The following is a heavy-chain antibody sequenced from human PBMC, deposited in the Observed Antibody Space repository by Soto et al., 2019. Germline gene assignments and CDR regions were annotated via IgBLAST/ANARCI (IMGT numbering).Heavy chain of an antibody. V-gene: IGHV1-46*01. J-gene: IGHJ6*02. CDR2: INPSGGST. D-gene: IGHD2-8*01. CDR1: GYTFTSYY. CDR3: ATLTNGVARAKSYYYGMDV. Sequence: ASVKVSCKASGYTFTSYYMHWVRQAPGQGLEWMGIINPSGGSTSYAQKFQGRVTMTRDTSTSTVYMELSSLRSEDTAVYYCATLTNGVARAKSYYYGMDVWGQGTTVTVSS.